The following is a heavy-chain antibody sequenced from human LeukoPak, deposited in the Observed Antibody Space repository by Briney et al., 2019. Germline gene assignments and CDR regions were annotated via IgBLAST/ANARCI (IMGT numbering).Heavy chain of an antibody. CDR2: ISGRGGST. CDR3: VRAFITYCDY. Sequence: GGSLRLSCAASGFMFKNYAMSWVRQAPGKGLEWVSVISGRGGSTYYADSVKGRFTISRDNSKNTLYLQMNSLRPEDTALYYGVRAFITYCDYWGQGTLVTVSS. CDR1: GFMFKNYA. V-gene: IGHV3-23*01. J-gene: IGHJ4*02. D-gene: IGHD3-10*01.